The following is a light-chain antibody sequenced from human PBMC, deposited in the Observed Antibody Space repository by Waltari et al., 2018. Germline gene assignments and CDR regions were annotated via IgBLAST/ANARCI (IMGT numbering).Light chain of an antibody. CDR3: ATWDNSLTDVV. CDR1: SSNIGNYF. J-gene: IGLJ2*01. Sequence: QSVLTQPPSVSAAPGQKVTISCSGSSSNIGNYFVSWYHQLPGAAPKLPLYDHKKRPAGIPNLFSASKSDTSATLSITGLQIGDEADYYCATWDNSLTDVVFGGGTKLTVL. V-gene: IGLV1-51*01. CDR2: DHK.